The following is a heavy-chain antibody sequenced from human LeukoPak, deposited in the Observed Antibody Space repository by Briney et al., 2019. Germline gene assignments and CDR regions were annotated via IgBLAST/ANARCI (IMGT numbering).Heavy chain of an antibody. CDR3: ASASHIGNGYNFPDY. Sequence: GASVKVSCKASGYTFTGYYMHWVRQAPGQGLEWMGWINPNNGGTNYAQKFQGRVTMTRDTSISTAYMELTRLRSDDTAVYYCASASHIGNGYNFPDYWGQGTLVTVSS. D-gene: IGHD5-24*01. V-gene: IGHV1-2*02. CDR1: GYTFTGYY. CDR2: INPNNGGT. J-gene: IGHJ4*02.